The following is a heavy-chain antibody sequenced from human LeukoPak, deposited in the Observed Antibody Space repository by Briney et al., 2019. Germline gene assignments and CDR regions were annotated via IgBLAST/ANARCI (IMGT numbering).Heavy chain of an antibody. D-gene: IGHD1-26*01. CDR2: IYTSGST. V-gene: IGHV4-61*02. Sequence: SQTLSLTCTVSGGSISSGSYYWSWIRQPAGKGLEWIGRIYTSGSTNYNPSLKSRVTISVDTSKNQFSQKLSSVTAADTAVYYWAGSYRYAFDIWGQGTMVTVSS. CDR1: GGSISSGSYY. CDR3: AGSYRYAFDI. J-gene: IGHJ3*02.